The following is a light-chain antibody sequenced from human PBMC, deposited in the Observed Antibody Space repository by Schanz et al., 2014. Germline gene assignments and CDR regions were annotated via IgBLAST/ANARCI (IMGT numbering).Light chain of an antibody. CDR3: QQRSKWPLT. CDR2: GAS. V-gene: IGKV3-11*01. Sequence: EVVMTQSPATLSVSPGERATLSCRASQSAGTNLAWYQQKPGQAPRLLISGASSRATGVPDRFSGSGSGTDFTLTVSSLEPEDFAFYYCQQRSKWPLTFGGGTKVEIK. J-gene: IGKJ4*01. CDR1: QSAGTN.